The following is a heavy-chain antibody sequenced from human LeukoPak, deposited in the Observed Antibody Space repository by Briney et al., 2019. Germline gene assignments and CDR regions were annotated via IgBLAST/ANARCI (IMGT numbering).Heavy chain of an antibody. CDR1: GLTFSSYG. CDR2: ISSTGGTT. V-gene: IGHV3-23*01. Sequence: GGSLRLSCAASGLTFSSYGMSWVRQAPGKGLEWVSSISSTGGTTYYADSVKGRFTISRDNSKNTLYLQMNSLRAEDTAVYYCAKGYGDSIDYWGQGTLVTVSS. CDR3: AKGYGDSIDY. J-gene: IGHJ4*02. D-gene: IGHD4-17*01.